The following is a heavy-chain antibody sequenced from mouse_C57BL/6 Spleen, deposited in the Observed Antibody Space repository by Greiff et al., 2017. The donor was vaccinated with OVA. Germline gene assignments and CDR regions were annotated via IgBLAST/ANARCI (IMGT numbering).Heavy chain of an antibody. V-gene: IGHV1-82*01. CDR2: IYPGDGGT. CDR1: GYAFSSSW. J-gene: IGHJ3*01. D-gene: IGHD3-3*01. Sequence: QVQLQQSGPELVKPGASVKISCKASGYAFSSSWMNWVKQRPGKGLEWIGRIYPGDGGTNYNGKFKGKATLTADKSSSTAYMQLSSLTSEDSAVYFCARRAATGAFAYWGQGTLVTVSA. CDR3: ARRAATGAFAY.